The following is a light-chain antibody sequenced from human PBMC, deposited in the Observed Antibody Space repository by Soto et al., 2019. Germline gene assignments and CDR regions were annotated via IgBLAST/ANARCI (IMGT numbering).Light chain of an antibody. J-gene: IGLJ2*01. V-gene: IGLV1-40*01. Sequence: QLVLTQPPSVSGAPGQRVTISCTGSSTNIGAGYDVHWYQQPPGKGPKLLIFENNKRPSGVPDRFSGSKSGTSASLAITGLLPEDEADYYCQSFDSGLSVVFGGGTKLTVL. CDR3: QSFDSGLSVV. CDR1: STNIGAGYD. CDR2: ENN.